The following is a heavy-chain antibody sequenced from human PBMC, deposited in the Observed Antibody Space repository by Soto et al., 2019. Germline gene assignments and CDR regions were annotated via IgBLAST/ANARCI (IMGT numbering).Heavy chain of an antibody. D-gene: IGHD2-2*03. CDR3: VRDKSPAEMAFGY. CDR1: GFTVNGNY. CDR2: LYTGGNT. J-gene: IGHJ4*02. Sequence: HPGGSLRLSCAASGFTVNGNYMSWVRQTPRKGLEWVSILYTGGNTYYADSVQGRFTISRDTSRNTLHLQMNSLRAEDTAMYFCVRDKSPAEMAFGYWGQGTLVTVSS. V-gene: IGHV3-53*01.